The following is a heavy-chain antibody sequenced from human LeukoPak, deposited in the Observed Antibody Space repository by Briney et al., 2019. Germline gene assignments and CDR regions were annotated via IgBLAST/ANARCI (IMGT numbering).Heavy chain of an antibody. D-gene: IGHD5-12*01. CDR1: GYTFTGYY. J-gene: IGHJ4*02. CDR3: ARARKYSGYDWLY. V-gene: IGHV1-2*02. Sequence: ASVKVSCKASGYTFTGYYMHWVRQAPGQGLEWMGWINPNSGGTNYAQKFQGRVTMTRDTSISTAYMELSRLRSDDTAVYYCARARKYSGYDWLYWGQGTLVTVSS. CDR2: INPNSGGT.